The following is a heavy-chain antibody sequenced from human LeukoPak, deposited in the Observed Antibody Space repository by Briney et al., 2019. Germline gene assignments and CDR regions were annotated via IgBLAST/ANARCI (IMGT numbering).Heavy chain of an antibody. V-gene: IGHV4-30-2*01. CDR3: ARDGGNSGRSPFDP. D-gene: IGHD1-26*01. CDR2: IYHSGST. J-gene: IGHJ5*02. CDR1: GGSISSGGYY. Sequence: PSETLSLTCTVSGGSISSGGYYWSWIRQPPGKGLEWIGYIYHSGSTYYNPSLKSRVTISVDRSKNQFSLKLSSVTAADTAVYYCARDGGNSGRSPFDPWGQGTLVTVSS.